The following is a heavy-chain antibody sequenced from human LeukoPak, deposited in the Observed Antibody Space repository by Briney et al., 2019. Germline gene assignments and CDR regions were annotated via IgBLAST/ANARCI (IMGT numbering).Heavy chain of an antibody. D-gene: IGHD4-17*01. V-gene: IGHV1-18*01. CDR2: ISAYNGNT. Sequence: ASVKVSCKASGYTFTSYGISWVRQAPGQGLEWMGWISAYNGNTNYAQKLQGRVTMTTDTSTSTAYMGLRSLRSDDTAVYYCARDSSGDYVMGYWGQGTLVTVSS. J-gene: IGHJ4*02. CDR1: GYTFTSYG. CDR3: ARDSSGDYVMGY.